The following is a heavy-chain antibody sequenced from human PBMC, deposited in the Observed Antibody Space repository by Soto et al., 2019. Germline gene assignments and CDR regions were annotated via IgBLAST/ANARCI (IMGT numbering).Heavy chain of an antibody. V-gene: IGHV1-18*01. D-gene: IGHD2-15*01. CDR1: GYTFTTFG. Sequence: QVQVVQSGAEVKKPGASVKVACKASGYTFTTFGMSWVRQAPGQGLEWMGWISGENGDTNSAQRFQDRVTMTTDTSTKTAYMELRSLTSDDTAVYYCARCYCSAGSCFTCWHFDLWGRGTLVTVSS. CDR2: ISGENGDT. J-gene: IGHJ2*01. CDR3: ARCYCSAGSCFTCWHFDL.